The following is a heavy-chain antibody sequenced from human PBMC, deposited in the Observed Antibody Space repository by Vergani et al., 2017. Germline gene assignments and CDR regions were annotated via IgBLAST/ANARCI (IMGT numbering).Heavy chain of an antibody. D-gene: IGHD3-22*01. CDR2: INHSGST. Sequence: VQLVESGGGLVQPGGSLRLSCAASGFTVSSNYMSWVRPAPGKGLEWIGEINHSGSTNYNQSLKSRVTISVDTSKNQFSLKLSSVTAADTAVYYCARGRRGYSSIGYYYDSSGYYYFDYWGQGTLVTVSS. CDR3: ARGRRGYSSIGYYYDSSGYYYFDY. J-gene: IGHJ4*02. CDR1: GFTVSSNY. V-gene: IGHV4-34*01.